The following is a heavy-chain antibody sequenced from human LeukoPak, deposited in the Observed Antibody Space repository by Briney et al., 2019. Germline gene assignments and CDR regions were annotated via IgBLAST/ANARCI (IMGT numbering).Heavy chain of an antibody. CDR3: AKEVAIPVAVDAFER. Sequence: GGSLRLSCAASGLSFSTYALNWVRQAPGKGLEWVSNINDIGVGTYYADSVKGRFTVSRDNSKSTLSLQMNSLRAEDTAVYYCAKEVAIPVAVDAFERWGQGTLVTVSS. D-gene: IGHD6-19*01. J-gene: IGHJ3*02. CDR2: INDIGVGT. V-gene: IGHV3-23*01. CDR1: GLSFSTYA.